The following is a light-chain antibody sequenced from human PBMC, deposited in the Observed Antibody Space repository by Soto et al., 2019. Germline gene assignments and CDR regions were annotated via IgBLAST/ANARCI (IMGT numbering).Light chain of an antibody. CDR2: EDN. J-gene: IGLJ2*01. CDR1: SGSIASNY. V-gene: IGLV6-57*02. Sequence: NFMLTQTHSVSESPGKTVTISCTGSSGSIASNYVQWYQQRPGSAPTTVIYEDNQRPSGVPNRFSGSIDSSPNSASLTISGLKTEDEADYYCQSYDSSNQVVFGGGTKLTVL. CDR3: QSYDSSNQVV.